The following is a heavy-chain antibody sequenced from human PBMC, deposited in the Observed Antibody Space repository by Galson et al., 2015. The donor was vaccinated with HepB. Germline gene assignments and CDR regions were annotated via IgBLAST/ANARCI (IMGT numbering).Heavy chain of an antibody. J-gene: IGHJ4*02. D-gene: IGHD3-9*01. Sequence: SLRLSCAASGFTFSSYGMHWVRQAPGKGLEWVAFIRYDGSNKYYADSVKGRFTISRDNSKNTLYLQMNSLRAEDTAVYYCAKEVGGLRYFDWLPDYWGQGTLVTVSS. V-gene: IGHV3-30*02. CDR3: AKEVGGLRYFDWLPDY. CDR2: IRYDGSNK. CDR1: GFTFSSYG.